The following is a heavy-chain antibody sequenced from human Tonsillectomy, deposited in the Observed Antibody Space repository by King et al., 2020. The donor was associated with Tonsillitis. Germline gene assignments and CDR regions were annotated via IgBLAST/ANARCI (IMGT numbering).Heavy chain of an antibody. V-gene: IGHV3-30*18. J-gene: IGHJ4*02. CDR1: GFTFSSYG. CDR2: MSHNGSKE. Sequence: VQLVESGGGVVQPGRSLRLSCVASGFTFSSYGMHWVRQAPGKGLEWVAVMSHNGSKEFYADSVKGRFSISRDNSKNTLYLQMSSLRAEDTAVYYCAKDPDTGDCIRTNCYPDYWGQGILVTVSS. CDR3: AKDPDTGDCIRTNCYPDY. D-gene: IGHD2-2*01.